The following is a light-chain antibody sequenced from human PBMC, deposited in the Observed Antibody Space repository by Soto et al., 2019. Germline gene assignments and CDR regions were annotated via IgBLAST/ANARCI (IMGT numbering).Light chain of an antibody. V-gene: IGKV1-5*03. J-gene: IGKJ1*01. Sequence: DIQMTQSPSTLSASVGDRVTIACRASQSISNYLAWYQQKPGKAPKLLIYKASSLESGVPSRFSGSGSGTEFTLTISSLQPDDFATYYCQQYNSYSWMFGQGTKVEIK. CDR2: KAS. CDR1: QSISNY. CDR3: QQYNSYSWM.